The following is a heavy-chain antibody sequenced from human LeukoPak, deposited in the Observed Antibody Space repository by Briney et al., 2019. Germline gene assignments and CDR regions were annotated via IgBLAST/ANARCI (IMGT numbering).Heavy chain of an antibody. Sequence: GGSLRLSCAASGFSFSNFAVHWVRQAPGKGLEWVALTPYDGNNKYYADSVKGRFTISRDNSKNTLYLQMNSLRPEDTALYYCARDGNSGYDLTYYYGMGVWGQGTRVTVSS. CDR3: ARDGNSGYDLTYYYGMGV. V-gene: IGHV3-30-3*01. CDR2: TPYDGNNK. CDR1: GFSFSNFA. D-gene: IGHD5-12*01. J-gene: IGHJ6*02.